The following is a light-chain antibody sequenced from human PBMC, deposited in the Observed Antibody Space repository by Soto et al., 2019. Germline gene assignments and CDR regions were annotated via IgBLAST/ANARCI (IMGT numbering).Light chain of an antibody. CDR2: GAS. V-gene: IGKV3-15*01. Sequence: EIVMTQSPASLSVSPGDGATLSCRASQSVASNVAWYQQKPGQGPRLLIHGASTRAVGVPARFSGSGSGTDFPLTINSLQSDDFAVYYCQQYHNWPPQYTFGQGTKLQIK. J-gene: IGKJ2*01. CDR3: QQYHNWPPQYT. CDR1: QSVASN.